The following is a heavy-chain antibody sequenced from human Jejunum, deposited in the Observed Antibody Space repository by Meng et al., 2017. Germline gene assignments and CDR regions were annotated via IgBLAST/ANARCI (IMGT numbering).Heavy chain of an antibody. J-gene: IGHJ4*02. CDR1: GGSISSRSYY. CDR3: ARLANSSPDY. V-gene: IGHV4-39*01. CDR2: VFYSGTT. D-gene: IGHD6-13*01. Sequence: QLQLQESGAGLVKASETLSLTCTVSGGSISSRSYYWGWIRQPPGKGLEWIASVFYSGTTYYNPSLQSRVTISIDTSKNQFSMRLTSVTATDTSVYYCARLANSSPDYWGRGTLVTVSS.